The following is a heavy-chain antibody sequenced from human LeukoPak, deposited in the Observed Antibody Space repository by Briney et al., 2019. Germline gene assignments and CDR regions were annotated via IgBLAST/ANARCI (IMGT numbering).Heavy chain of an antibody. V-gene: IGHV3-23*01. Sequence: PGGSLRLSCAASGFTFSSHAMSWVRQAPGKGLEWVSSISGSGADINYADSVKGRFIISRDNSKNTLYLQMSGLRAEDTAVYYCAKSAIAVAGTGAFDFWGQGTMFTVSS. J-gene: IGHJ3*01. D-gene: IGHD6-19*01. CDR3: AKSAIAVAGTGAFDF. CDR1: GFTFSSHA. CDR2: ISGSGADI.